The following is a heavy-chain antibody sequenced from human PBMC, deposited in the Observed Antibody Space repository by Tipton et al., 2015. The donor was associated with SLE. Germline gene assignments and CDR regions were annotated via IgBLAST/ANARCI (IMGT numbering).Heavy chain of an antibody. CDR2: ISYDGTNE. D-gene: IGHD3-10*01. J-gene: IGHJ3*02. CDR3: VRGLHLSGSGKSDAFDI. V-gene: IGHV3-30*04. CDR1: GFTFSGHA. Sequence: SLRLSCAASGFTFSGHAMHWVRQAPGKGLEWVGVISYDGTNEYHADSVKGRFTISRDNSKNTLDLQMNSLRPDDTAVYYCVRGLHLSGSGKSDAFDIWGQGTMVTFS.